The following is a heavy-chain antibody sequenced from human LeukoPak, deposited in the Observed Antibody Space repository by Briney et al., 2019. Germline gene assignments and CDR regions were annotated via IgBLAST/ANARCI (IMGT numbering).Heavy chain of an antibody. CDR3: ARGIGSGWYKAGVY. CDR1: GYTFTGYY. Sequence: ASVKVSCKASGYTFTGYYMHWVRQAPGQGLEWMGWINPNSGCTNYAQKFQGRVTMTRDTSISTAYMELSRLRSDDTAVYYCARGIGSGWYKAGVYWGQGTLVTVSS. CDR2: INPNSGCT. V-gene: IGHV1-2*02. J-gene: IGHJ4*02. D-gene: IGHD6-19*01.